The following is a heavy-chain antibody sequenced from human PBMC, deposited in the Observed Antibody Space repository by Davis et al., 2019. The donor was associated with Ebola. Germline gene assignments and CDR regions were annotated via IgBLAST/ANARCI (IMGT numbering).Heavy chain of an antibody. Sequence: GESLKISCAASGFTFSSYGMHWVRQAPGKGLEWVAFIRYDGSNKYYADSVKGRFTISRDNSKNTLYLQMNSLRAEDTAVYYCARDPLLWFGELLYRDDAFDIWGQGTMVTVSS. V-gene: IGHV3-30*02. J-gene: IGHJ3*02. CDR3: ARDPLLWFGELLYRDDAFDI. D-gene: IGHD3-10*01. CDR1: GFTFSSYG. CDR2: IRYDGSNK.